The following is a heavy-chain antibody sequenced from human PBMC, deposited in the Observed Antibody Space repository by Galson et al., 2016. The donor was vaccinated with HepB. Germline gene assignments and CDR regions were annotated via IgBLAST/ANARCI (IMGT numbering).Heavy chain of an antibody. CDR2: IKSKTDGGTT. D-gene: IGHD2-2*01. V-gene: IGHV3-15*07. Sequence: SLRLSCAVSNLTFTNAWMNWVRQAPGKGLEWVGRIKSKTDGGTTDYAAPLKGRFTISRDDSKNTLYLQMNSLKSDDTAVYYCSTSLDSTSLLGYYHYYGMDVWGQGTTVTVSS. CDR3: STSLDSTSLLGYYHYYGMDV. CDR1: NLTFTNAW. J-gene: IGHJ6*02.